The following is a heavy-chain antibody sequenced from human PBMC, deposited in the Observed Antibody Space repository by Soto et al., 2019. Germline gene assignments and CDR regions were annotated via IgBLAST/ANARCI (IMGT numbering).Heavy chain of an antibody. Sequence: PSETLSLTCTVSGGSISSYYWSWIRQPPGKGLEWIGYIYYSGSTNYNPSLKGRVTISVDTSKNQFSLKLSSVTAADTAVYYCARGSQLTMVRGVITLVYWGQGTLVTVSS. CDR3: ARGSQLTMVRGVITLVY. D-gene: IGHD3-10*01. CDR2: IYYSGST. J-gene: IGHJ4*02. V-gene: IGHV4-59*13. CDR1: GGSISSYY.